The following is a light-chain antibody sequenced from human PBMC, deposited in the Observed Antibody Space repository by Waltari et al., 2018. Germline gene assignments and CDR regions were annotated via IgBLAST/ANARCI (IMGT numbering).Light chain of an antibody. CDR3: QTWDAGIHV. V-gene: IGLV4-69*01. CDR2: LDRDGSH. J-gene: IGLJ6*01. CDR1: SGHSTYA. Sequence: QPVLTQSPSASASLGASVKFTCTLSSGHSTYAVAWHQQQQGQAPRFLMRLDRDGSHKKADGIPHRFSGSSSGAERHLTISNLQFEDEADYYCQTWDAGIHVFGSGTKLAVL.